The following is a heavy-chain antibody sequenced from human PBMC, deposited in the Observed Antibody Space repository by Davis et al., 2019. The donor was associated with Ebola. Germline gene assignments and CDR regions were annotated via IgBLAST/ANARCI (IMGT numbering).Heavy chain of an antibody. Sequence: ASVKVSCKASGYIFSDYYMHWVRQAPGQGLEWMGWINPKSGDSTYAQNFQGRVTMTRDKSIGTAYMDLSRLRSDDTAVYYCARVAVTYYYYYYMDVWGKGTTVTVSS. CDR2: INPKSGDS. CDR3: ARVAVTYYYYYYMDV. J-gene: IGHJ6*03. D-gene: IGHD3-16*02. V-gene: IGHV1-2*02. CDR1: GYIFSDYY.